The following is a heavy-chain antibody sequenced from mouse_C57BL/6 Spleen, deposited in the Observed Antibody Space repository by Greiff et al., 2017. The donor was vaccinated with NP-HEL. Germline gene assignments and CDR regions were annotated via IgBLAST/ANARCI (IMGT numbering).Heavy chain of an antibody. CDR3: ARRQTAQATGAMDY. Sequence: EVQLVESGGGLVQPGGSLKLSCAASGFTFSDYGMAWVRQAPRKGPEWVAFISNLAYSIYYADTVTGRFTISRENAKNTLYLEMSSLRSEDTAMYYCARRQTAQATGAMDYWGQGTSVTVSS. D-gene: IGHD3-2*02. J-gene: IGHJ4*01. V-gene: IGHV5-15*01. CDR2: ISNLAYSI. CDR1: GFTFSDYG.